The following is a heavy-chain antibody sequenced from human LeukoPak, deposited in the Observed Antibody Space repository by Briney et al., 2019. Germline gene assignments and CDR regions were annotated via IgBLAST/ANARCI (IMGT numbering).Heavy chain of an antibody. Sequence: ASVKVSCKASGYTFTGYYMHWVRQAPGQGLEWMGWINPNSGGTNYAQKFQGRVTMTRDTSISTAYMELSRLRSDDTAVYYCASTHCSSTSCYLGSDAFDIWGQGTMVTVSS. CDR3: ASTHCSSTSCYLGSDAFDI. D-gene: IGHD2-2*01. V-gene: IGHV1-2*02. CDR1: GYTFTGYY. J-gene: IGHJ3*02. CDR2: INPNSGGT.